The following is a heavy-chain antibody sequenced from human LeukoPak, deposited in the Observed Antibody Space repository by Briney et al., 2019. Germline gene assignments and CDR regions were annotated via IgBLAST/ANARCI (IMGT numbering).Heavy chain of an antibody. Sequence: ASVKVSCKASGYTFTSYAMHWVRQAPGQRLEWMGWINAGNGNTKYSQKFQGRVTITRDTSASTAYMELSSLRSEDTAVYYYASDSGSYERVGTNWFDPWGQGTLVTVSS. J-gene: IGHJ5*02. CDR2: INAGNGNT. CDR1: GYTFTSYA. D-gene: IGHD1-26*01. CDR3: ASDSGSYERVGTNWFDP. V-gene: IGHV1-3*01.